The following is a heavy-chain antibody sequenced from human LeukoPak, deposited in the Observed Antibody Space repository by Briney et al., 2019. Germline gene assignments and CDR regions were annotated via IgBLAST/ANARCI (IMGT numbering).Heavy chain of an antibody. CDR3: ASLKDFWSGYYSRYYYYGMDV. CDR2: IWFDKNQ. J-gene: IGHJ6*02. D-gene: IGHD3-3*01. V-gene: IGHV3-33*01. CDR1: GFILNDYG. Sequence: TGGSLRLSCAASGFILNDYGMHWVRQAPGKGLEWVADIWFDKNQHFADSVKGRFTISRDNSKNTLYLQMNSLRAEDTAVYYCASLKDFWSGYYSRYYYYGMDVWGQGTTVTVSS.